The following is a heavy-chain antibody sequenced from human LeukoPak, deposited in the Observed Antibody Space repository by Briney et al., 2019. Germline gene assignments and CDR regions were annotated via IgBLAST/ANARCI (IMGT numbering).Heavy chain of an antibody. Sequence: SETLSLTCAVYGGSFSGYYWSWIRQPPGKGLEWIGYIYYSGSTYYNPSLKSRVTISVDTSKNQFSLKLSSVTAADTAVYYCARELVGARKGGYYFDYWGQGTLVTVSS. V-gene: IGHV4-59*12. CDR2: IYYSGST. CDR1: GGSFSGYY. J-gene: IGHJ4*02. D-gene: IGHD1-26*01. CDR3: ARELVGARKGGYYFDY.